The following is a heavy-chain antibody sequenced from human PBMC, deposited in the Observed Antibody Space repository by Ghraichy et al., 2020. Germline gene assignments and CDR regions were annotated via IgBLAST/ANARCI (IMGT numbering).Heavy chain of an antibody. D-gene: IGHD3-3*01. CDR1: GFTFSTYD. V-gene: IGHV3-21*01. CDR3: ATESPISIFGGIIHFDN. J-gene: IGHJ5*02. Sequence: GGSLRHSCAASGFTFSTYDMNWVRQAPGKGLEWVSSITAGSGFKFYADSVRGRFTISRDNAENSLYLQMNSLRAEDTAIYYCATESPISIFGGIIHFDNWGQGTLVSVSS. CDR2: ITAGSGFK.